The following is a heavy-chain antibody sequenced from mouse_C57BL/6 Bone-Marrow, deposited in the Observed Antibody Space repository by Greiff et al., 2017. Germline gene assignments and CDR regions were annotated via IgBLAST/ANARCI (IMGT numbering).Heavy chain of an antibody. CDR1: GFSFNTYA. Sequence: GGGLVQPKGSLKLSCAASGFSFNTYAMNRVRQAPGKGLEWVARIRSKSNNYATYYADSVKDRFTISRDDSESMLYLQMNNLKTEDTAMYYCVPGVWFAYWGQGTLVTVSA. CDR2: IRSKSNNYAT. CDR3: VPGVWFAY. V-gene: IGHV10-1*01. J-gene: IGHJ3*01.